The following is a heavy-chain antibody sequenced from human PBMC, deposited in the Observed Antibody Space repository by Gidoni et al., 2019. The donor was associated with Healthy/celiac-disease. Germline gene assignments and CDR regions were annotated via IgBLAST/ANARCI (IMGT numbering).Heavy chain of an antibody. CDR1: GFPFSGSA. V-gene: IGHV3-73*02. D-gene: IGHD1-1*01. CDR3: TRGGYNPFDY. J-gene: IGHJ4*02. CDR2: IRSKANSSAT. Sequence: EVQLVESGGGVVQPGGSLQLSCAASGFPFSGSAMHWVRQASGKGLEWVGRIRSKANSSATAYAASVKGRFTISRDDSKNTAYLQMNSLKTEDTAVYYCTRGGYNPFDYWGQGTLVTVSS.